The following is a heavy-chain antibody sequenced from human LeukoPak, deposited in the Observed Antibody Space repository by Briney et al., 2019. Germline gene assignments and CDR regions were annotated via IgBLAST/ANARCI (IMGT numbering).Heavy chain of an antibody. CDR1: GGSISSYY. J-gene: IGHJ5*02. V-gene: IGHV4-59*12. CDR3: ARVRELGYCSSTSCSGRWFDP. CDR2: IYHSGST. Sequence: PSETLSLTCTVSGGSISSYYWSWVRQPPGKGLEWVGYIYHSGSTYYNPSLKSRVTISVERSKNQFSLKLSSVTAADTAVYYCARVRELGYCSSTSCSGRWFDPWGQGTLVTVSS. D-gene: IGHD2-2*01.